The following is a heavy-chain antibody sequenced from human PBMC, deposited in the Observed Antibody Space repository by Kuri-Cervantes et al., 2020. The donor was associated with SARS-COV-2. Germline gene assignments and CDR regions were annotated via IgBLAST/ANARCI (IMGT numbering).Heavy chain of an antibody. Sequence: ASVKVSCKASGYTFTSYGISWVRQAPGQGLEWMGWSSAYNGNTDYAQKLQGRVTMTTDTSTSTAYMELRSLRSDDTALYYCARDAFDSSGYQLVDYWGQGTLVTVSS. CDR2: SSAYNGNT. D-gene: IGHD3-22*01. CDR1: GYTFTSYG. CDR3: ARDAFDSSGYQLVDY. V-gene: IGHV1-18*04. J-gene: IGHJ4*02.